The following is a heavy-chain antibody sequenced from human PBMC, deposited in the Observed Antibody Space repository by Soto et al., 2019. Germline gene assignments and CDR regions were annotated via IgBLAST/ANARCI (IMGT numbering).Heavy chain of an antibody. CDR1: GGSISSYY. V-gene: IGHV4-59*01. D-gene: IGHD3-10*01. CDR2: IYYSGST. CDR3: ARVWGGAFDI. Sequence: SETLSLTCTVSGGSISSYYWSWIRQPPGKGLEWIGYIYYSGSTNYNPSLKSRVTISIDTSKNQFSLKMNSVTAADTAVYYCARVWGGAFDIWGQGTMVT. J-gene: IGHJ3*02.